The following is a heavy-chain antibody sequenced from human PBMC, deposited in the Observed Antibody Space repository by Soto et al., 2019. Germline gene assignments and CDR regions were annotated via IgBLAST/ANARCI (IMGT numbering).Heavy chain of an antibody. CDR1: GYTFSITY. Sequence: QVQLVQSGAEVKKPGASVKVSCKAAGYTFSITYIHWVRQAPGQGLEWLGLVYPSGGGTNYTENFKGRVNMTRDTSTSTVYMDLSSLTSEDTAVYYCARGYCSGGNCYNGLDVWGQGTTVIVSS. J-gene: IGHJ6*02. D-gene: IGHD2-15*01. CDR2: VYPSGGGT. V-gene: IGHV1-46*01. CDR3: ARGYCSGGNCYNGLDV.